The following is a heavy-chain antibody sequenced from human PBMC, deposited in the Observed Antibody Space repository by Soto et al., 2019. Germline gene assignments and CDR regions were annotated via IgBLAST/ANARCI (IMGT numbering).Heavy chain of an antibody. D-gene: IGHD3-22*01. Sequence: NPSETLSLTCVVSGYSITSGFYWGFVRQSPGKGLEWIGSISYSAKTFYNPSLASRLSIAVDTSMNQFSLRLTSVTAADTALYYCTRGAGAPWVRFDSWGQGTLVTVSS. V-gene: IGHV4-38-2*01. CDR1: GYSITSGFY. J-gene: IGHJ4*02. CDR3: TRGAGAPWVRFDS. CDR2: ISYSAKT.